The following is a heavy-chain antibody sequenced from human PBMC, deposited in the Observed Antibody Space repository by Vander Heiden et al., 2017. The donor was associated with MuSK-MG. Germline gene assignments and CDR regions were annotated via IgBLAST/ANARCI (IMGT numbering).Heavy chain of an antibody. CDR3: SRSLMGGTGDY. CDR1: GFIFKAYN. V-gene: IGHV3-21*01. D-gene: IGHD2-8*01. Sequence: VQVVESGGGLVKPGGSLSLSCEASGFIFKAYNINWVLQAPGEGLEFVSAITSRRSFIWYADSVKGRFTVSRDDAKNSVYLQMNSLRAEDTAVYYCSRSLMGGTGDYWGQGTLVTVSS. J-gene: IGHJ4*02. CDR2: ITSRRSFI.